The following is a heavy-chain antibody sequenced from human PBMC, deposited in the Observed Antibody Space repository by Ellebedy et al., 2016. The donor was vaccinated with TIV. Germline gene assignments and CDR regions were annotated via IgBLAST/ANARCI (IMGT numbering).Heavy chain of an antibody. CDR1: GGSISRGGYY. V-gene: IGHV4-31*03. D-gene: IGHD3-16*01. CDR3: ARAMGGLIDY. Sequence: MPSETLSLTCTVSGGSISRGGYYWSWIRQHPGKGLEWIGYIYYSGSTYYNPSLKSRVTISVDTSKNQFSLKLSSVTAADTAVYYCARAMGGLIDYWGQGTLVTVSS. J-gene: IGHJ4*02. CDR2: IYYSGST.